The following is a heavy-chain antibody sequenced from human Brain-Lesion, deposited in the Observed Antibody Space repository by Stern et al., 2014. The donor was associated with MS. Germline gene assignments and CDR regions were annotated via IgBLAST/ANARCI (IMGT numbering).Heavy chain of an antibody. V-gene: IGHV4-30-4*01. Sequence: QVQLVESGPGLVKPSQTLSLACAVSGASVGGGDWYWSWIRQPPGKGLEGLGHIYYSGTTYYKPSLKSRLIISLDTSKNQFSLNLTSVTAADTAVYYCAGAFGKYELLESFHMWGQGTMVTVSS. J-gene: IGHJ3*02. D-gene: IGHD1-1*01. CDR3: AGAFGKYELLESFHM. CDR1: GASVGGGDWY. CDR2: IYYSGTT.